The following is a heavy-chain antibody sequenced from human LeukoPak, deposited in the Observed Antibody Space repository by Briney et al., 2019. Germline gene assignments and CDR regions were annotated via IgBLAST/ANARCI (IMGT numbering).Heavy chain of an antibody. CDR1: GFPFNDYQ. CDR3: ARDMFFGVVTNRLDP. V-gene: IGHV3-11*04. D-gene: IGHD3-3*01. CDR2: ISDSGNSI. Sequence: KPGGSLRLSCEGSGFPFNDYQMMWIRQAPGKGLEWISFISDSGNSIYYAKSVKGRFTVSRDDARNSVYLQMNSLRVEDTAVYYCARDMFFGVVTNRLDPWGQGTLVTVSS. J-gene: IGHJ5*02.